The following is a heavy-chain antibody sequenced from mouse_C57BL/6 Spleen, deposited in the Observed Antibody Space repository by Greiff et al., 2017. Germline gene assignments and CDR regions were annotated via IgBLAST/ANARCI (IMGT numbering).Heavy chain of an antibody. CDR1: GFTFSDYY. CDR3: ARVNYYGSRSLSWYFDV. V-gene: IGHV5-16*01. D-gene: IGHD1-1*01. Sequence: EVQVVESEGGLVQPGSSMKLSCTASGFTFSDYYMAWVRQVPEKGLEWVANINYDGSSTYYLDSLKSRFIISRDNAKNILYLQMSSLKSEDTATYYYARVNYYGSRSLSWYFDVWGTGTTVTVSS. CDR2: INYDGSST. J-gene: IGHJ1*03.